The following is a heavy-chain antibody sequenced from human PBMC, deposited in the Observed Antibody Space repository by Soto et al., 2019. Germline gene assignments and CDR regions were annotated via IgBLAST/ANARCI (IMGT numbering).Heavy chain of an antibody. CDR3: TTTVWFGELLLDY. CDR2: IKSKTDGGTT. J-gene: IGHJ4*02. D-gene: IGHD3-10*01. Sequence: EVQLVESGGGLVKPGGSLRLSCAASGFTFSNAWMSWVRQAPGKGLEWVGRIKSKTDGGTTDYAAPVKGRFTISRDDSKNTLYLQMNSLKTEDTAVYYCTTTVWFGELLLDYWGQGTLVTVSS. V-gene: IGHV3-15*01. CDR1: GFTFSNAW.